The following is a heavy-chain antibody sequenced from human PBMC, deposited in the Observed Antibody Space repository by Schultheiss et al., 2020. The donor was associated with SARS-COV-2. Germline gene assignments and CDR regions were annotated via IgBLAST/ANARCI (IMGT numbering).Heavy chain of an antibody. Sequence: GGSLRLSCAASGFTFSSYAMHWVRQAPGKGLEWVAVISYDGSNKYYADSVKGRFTISRDNAKNSLYLQMNSLRDEDTAVYYCAREGNWNDCFDPWGQGTLVTVSS. CDR2: ISYDGSNK. V-gene: IGHV3-30*07. D-gene: IGHD1-1*01. CDR3: AREGNWNDCFDP. J-gene: IGHJ5*02. CDR1: GFTFSSYA.